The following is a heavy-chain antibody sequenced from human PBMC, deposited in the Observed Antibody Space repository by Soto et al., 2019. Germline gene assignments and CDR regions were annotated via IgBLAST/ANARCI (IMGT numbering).Heavy chain of an antibody. CDR1: GFTFSSYA. CDR2: ISYDGSNK. J-gene: IGHJ4*02. V-gene: IGHV3-30-3*01. D-gene: IGHD3-10*01. Sequence: VQLVESGGGVVQPGRSLRLSCAASGFTFSSYAMHWVRQAPGKGLEWVAVISYDGSNKYYADSVKGRFTISRDNSKNTLYLQMNSLRAEDTAVYYCARDFYYGSGSLDYWGQGTLVTVSS. CDR3: ARDFYYGSGSLDY.